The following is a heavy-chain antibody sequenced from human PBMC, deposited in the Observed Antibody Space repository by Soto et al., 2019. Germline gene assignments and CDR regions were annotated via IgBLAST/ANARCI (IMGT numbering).Heavy chain of an antibody. D-gene: IGHD5-18*01. CDR2: IYHSGST. J-gene: IGHJ3*02. CDR3: ARVWGYSYGLASDI. CDR1: GGSISSGGGS. Sequence: ASETLSLTCAVSGGSISSGGGSWSWIRQPPGKGLEWIGYIYHSGSTYYNPSLKSRVTISVDRSKSQFSLKLSSVTAADTAVYYCARVWGYSYGLASDIWGQGTMVTVSS. V-gene: IGHV4-30-2*01.